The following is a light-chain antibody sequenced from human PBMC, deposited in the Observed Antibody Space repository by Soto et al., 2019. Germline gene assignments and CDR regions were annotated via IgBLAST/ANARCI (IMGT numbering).Light chain of an antibody. Sequence: DIVMTQTPLSSPVTLGQPASISCMSSQSLVHSDGTTYLTWLQQRPGQPPRLLIYEISNRFSRVPDIFSGSGAGTDFTLKISRVEAEDVGFYYCMQATQFPWTFGQGTKVEIK. V-gene: IGKV2-24*01. CDR2: EIS. CDR3: MQATQFPWT. J-gene: IGKJ1*01. CDR1: QSLVHSDGTTY.